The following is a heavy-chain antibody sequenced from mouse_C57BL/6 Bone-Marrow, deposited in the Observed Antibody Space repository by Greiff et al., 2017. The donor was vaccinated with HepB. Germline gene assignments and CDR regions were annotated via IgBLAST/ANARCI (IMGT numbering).Heavy chain of an antibody. CDR1: GYSFTGYY. J-gene: IGHJ4*01. CDR2: INPSTGGT. CDR3: ARWSRYSIHAMDY. Sequence: EVQLQQSGPELVKPGASVKISCKASGYSFTGYYMNWVKQSPEKSLEWIGEINPSTGGTTYNQKFKAKATLTVDKSSSTAYMQLKSLTSEDSAVYYCARWSRYSIHAMDYWGQGTSVTVSS. D-gene: IGHD2-5*01. V-gene: IGHV1-42*01.